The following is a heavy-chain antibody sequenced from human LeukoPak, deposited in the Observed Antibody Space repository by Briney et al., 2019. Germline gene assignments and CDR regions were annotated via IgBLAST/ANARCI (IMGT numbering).Heavy chain of an antibody. CDR1: GGTFSIDG. D-gene: IGHD3-22*01. Sequence: SVKVSCMASGGTFSIDGMSWLRQAPGQRLEWMGSIIPMVGTPNYAQKFQDRVTITTDESTSTVYMELSSLRSEDTALYYCARDYEGSFDVWGQGTVVTVSS. CDR2: IIPMVGTP. V-gene: IGHV1-69*05. J-gene: IGHJ3*01. CDR3: ARDYEGSFDV.